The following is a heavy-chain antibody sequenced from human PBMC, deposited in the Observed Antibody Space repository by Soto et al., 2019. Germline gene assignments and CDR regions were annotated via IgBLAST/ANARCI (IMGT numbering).Heavy chain of an antibody. V-gene: IGHV1-2*04. CDR2: INPKSGDT. CDR3: ASGGSTVTREFDY. CDR1: GYTFTGFY. J-gene: IGHJ4*02. D-gene: IGHD4-17*01. Sequence: QVQLVQSGAEVKKPGASVKVSCKASGYTFTGFYMHWVRQAPGQGLEWMGWINPKSGDTDYAQNFQGLVTMTRETSSSTAYMERSRLKSDDTAVYYGASGGSTVTREFDYWGQGTLVRVS.